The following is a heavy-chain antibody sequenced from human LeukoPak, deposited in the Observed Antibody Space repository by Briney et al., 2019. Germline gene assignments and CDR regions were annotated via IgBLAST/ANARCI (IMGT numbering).Heavy chain of an antibody. CDR3: AKGATNRVKWLVTEPQGPDY. CDR2: IRYDGSNK. V-gene: IGHV3-30*02. CDR1: GFTFSSYG. J-gene: IGHJ4*02. Sequence: GGSLRLSCAASGFTFSSYGMHWVRQAPGKGLEWVAFIRYDGSNKYYADSVKGRFTTSRDNSKNTLYLQMNSLRAEDTAVYYCAKGATNRVKWLVTEPQGPDYWGQGTLVTVSS. D-gene: IGHD6-19*01.